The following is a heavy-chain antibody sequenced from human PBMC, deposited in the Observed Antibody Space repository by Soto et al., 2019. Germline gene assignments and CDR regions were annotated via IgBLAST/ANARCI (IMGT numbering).Heavy chain of an antibody. J-gene: IGHJ6*02. CDR2: INPSGGST. Sequence: QVQLVQSGAEVKKPGASVKVSCKASGYTFTSYYMHWVRQAPGQGLEWMGIINPSGGSTSYAQKLQGRVTMTRDTSTSTVYMELSSLRSEDTAVYYCARDQSQYSYGCVDYYYYGMDVWGQGTTVTVSS. D-gene: IGHD5-18*01. V-gene: IGHV1-46*01. CDR3: ARDQSQYSYGCVDYYYYGMDV. CDR1: GYTFTSYY.